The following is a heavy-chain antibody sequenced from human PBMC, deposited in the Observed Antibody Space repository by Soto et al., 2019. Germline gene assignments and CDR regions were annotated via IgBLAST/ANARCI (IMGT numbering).Heavy chain of an antibody. V-gene: IGHV4-39*01. J-gene: IGHJ5*02. CDR3: ARQRIAARFRTNSPGFDP. CDR1: GGSISSSSYY. D-gene: IGHD6-6*01. Sequence: SETLSLTCTVSGGSISSSSYYWGWIRQPPGKGLEWIGSIYYSGSTYYNPSLKSRVTISVDTSKNQFSLKLSSVTAADAAVYYCARQRIAARFRTNSPGFDPWGQGTLVTVSS. CDR2: IYYSGST.